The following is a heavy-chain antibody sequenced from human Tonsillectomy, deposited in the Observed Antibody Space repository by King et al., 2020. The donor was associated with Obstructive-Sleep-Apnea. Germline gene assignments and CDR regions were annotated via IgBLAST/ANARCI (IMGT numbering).Heavy chain of an antibody. J-gene: IGHJ6*02. Sequence: MQLQESGPGLVKPSETLSLTCTVSGGSISNYYWSWIRQPPGKGLEWIGYIYYSGSANYNPSLKSRVTISVDTSKYQFSLKLSSVTAADTAVYYCAGYYGSGSYKPYYYYYGMDVWGQGTTVTVSS. CDR2: IYYSGSA. V-gene: IGHV4-59*08. CDR3: AGYYGSGSYKPYYYYYGMDV. D-gene: IGHD3-10*01. CDR1: GGSISNYY.